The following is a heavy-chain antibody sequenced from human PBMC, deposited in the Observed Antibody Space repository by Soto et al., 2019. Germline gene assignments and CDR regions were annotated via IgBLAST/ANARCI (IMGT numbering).Heavy chain of an antibody. J-gene: IGHJ4*02. V-gene: IGHV3-74*01. D-gene: IGHD1-1*01. Sequence: GSLRVACSVPGSTFSAYWMHWVRQVPGKGLTWVSRISDDGSTATYADSVKGRFVISRDNAKNSLYLEMNTLRADDSGLYYCARGPRVSSTGTGAHWGRGTLVTVYS. CDR2: ISDDGSTA. CDR3: ARGPRVSSTGTGAH. CDR1: GSTFSAYW.